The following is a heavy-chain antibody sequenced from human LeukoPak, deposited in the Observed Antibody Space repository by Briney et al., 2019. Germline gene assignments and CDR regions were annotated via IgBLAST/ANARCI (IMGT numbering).Heavy chain of an antibody. CDR3: ARELLIGLSSGWYYYYYGMDV. Sequence: NTSETLSLTCAVYGGSFSGYYWSWIRQPPGKGLEWIGEINHSGSTNYNPSLKSRVTISVDTSKNQFSLKLSSVTAADTAVYYCARELLIGLSSGWYYYYYGMDVWGQGTTVTVSS. CDR1: GGSFSGYY. D-gene: IGHD6-19*01. CDR2: INHSGST. J-gene: IGHJ6*02. V-gene: IGHV4-34*01.